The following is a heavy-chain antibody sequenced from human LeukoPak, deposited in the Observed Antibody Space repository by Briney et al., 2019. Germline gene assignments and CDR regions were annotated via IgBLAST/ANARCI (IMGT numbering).Heavy chain of an antibody. CDR2: ITGSGATT. D-gene: IGHD1-26*01. J-gene: IGHJ4*02. CDR1: GFTFSSFT. V-gene: IGHV3-23*01. CDR3: ARVVRGATGSDY. Sequence: GGSLRLSCVASGFTFSSFTMNWVRQAPGKGLEWVSVITGSGATTYYADFVKGRFTVSRDNSKNTLYLQMSSLRAEDTAVYYCARVVRGATGSDYWGQGTLVTVSS.